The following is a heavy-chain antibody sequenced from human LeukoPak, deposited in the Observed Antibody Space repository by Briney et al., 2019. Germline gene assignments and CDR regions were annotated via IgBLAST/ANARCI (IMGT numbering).Heavy chain of an antibody. CDR2: INGDGSST. D-gene: IGHD5-24*01. Sequence: GGSLRLSCAASGFAFNTYWMHWVRQAPGTGLVWVSRINGDGSSTSYADFVKGRFTISRDNAKNTLYLQMNSLRAEDTAIYYCTRVGYIDEGIDYWGQGTLVTVSS. J-gene: IGHJ4*02. CDR3: TRVGYIDEGIDY. CDR1: GFAFNTYW. V-gene: IGHV3-74*01.